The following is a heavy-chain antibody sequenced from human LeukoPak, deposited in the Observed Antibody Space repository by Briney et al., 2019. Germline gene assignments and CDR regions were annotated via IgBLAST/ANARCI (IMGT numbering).Heavy chain of an antibody. CDR2: INHSGST. J-gene: IGHJ3*02. V-gene: IGHV4-34*01. CDR3: AGARTRGPYDAFDI. D-gene: IGHD3-10*01. Sequence: SETLSLTCAVYGGSFSVYHWSWIRQPPGKGLEWIGEINHSGSTNYNPSLKSRVTISVDTSKNQFSLKLSSVTAADTAVYYCAGARTRGPYDAFDIWGQGTMVTVSS. CDR1: GGSFSVYH.